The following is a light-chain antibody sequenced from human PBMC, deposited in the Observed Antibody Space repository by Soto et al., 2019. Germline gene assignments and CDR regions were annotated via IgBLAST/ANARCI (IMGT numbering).Light chain of an antibody. CDR1: GSNIGGNS. Sequence: QSVLRQPPSASAAPGQKVTISCSGSGSNIGGNSVSWYQQLPGTAPKRLIYDDNKRPSGIPARFSGSKSGNTASLTVSGLQAEDEADYFCSSHAGSRMVIFGGGTK. J-gene: IGLJ2*01. V-gene: IGLV1-51*01. CDR3: SSHAGSRMVI. CDR2: DDN.